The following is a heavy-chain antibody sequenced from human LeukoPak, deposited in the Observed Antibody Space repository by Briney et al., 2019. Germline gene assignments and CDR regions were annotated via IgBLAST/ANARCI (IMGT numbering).Heavy chain of an antibody. V-gene: IGHV3-23*01. D-gene: IGHD3-16*01. J-gene: IGHJ4*02. CDR1: GFTFSTYA. CDR3: LQPLGPTVDY. CDR2: ISGSGGNT. Sequence: PGGSLRLSCAASGFTFSTYAMNWVRQAPGKGLEWVSGISGSGGNTYYADSVKGRFTISRDNPKNTLYLQMNSLRAEDTAVYYCLQPLGPTVDYWGQGTLVTVSS.